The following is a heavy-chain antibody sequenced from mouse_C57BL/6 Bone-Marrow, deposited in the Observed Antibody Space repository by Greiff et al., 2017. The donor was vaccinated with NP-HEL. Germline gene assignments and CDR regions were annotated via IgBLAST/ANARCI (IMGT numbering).Heavy chain of an antibody. J-gene: IGHJ2*01. CDR2: IHPNSGST. CDR1: GYTFTSYW. D-gene: IGHD1-1*01. CDR3: AITTTVVATAFDY. Sequence: QVQLKQPGAELVKPGASVKLSCKASGYTFTSYWMHWVKQRPGQGLEWIGMIHPNSGSTNYNEKFKSKATLTVDKSSSTAYMQPSSLTSEDSAVYYGAITTTVVATAFDYWGQGTTLTVSS. V-gene: IGHV1-64*01.